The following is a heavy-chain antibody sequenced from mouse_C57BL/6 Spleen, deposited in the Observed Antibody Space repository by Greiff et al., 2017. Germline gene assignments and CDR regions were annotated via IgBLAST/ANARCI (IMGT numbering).Heavy chain of an antibody. D-gene: IGHD2-4*01. CDR2: IDPSDSYT. V-gene: IGHV1-69*01. J-gene: IGHJ4*01. CDR3: ARRDDYDYYYAMDY. CDR1: GYTFTSYW. Sequence: QVHVKQPGAELVMPGASVKLSCKASGYTFTSYWMHWVKQRPGQGLEWIGEIDPSDSYTNYNQKFKGKSTLTVDKSSSTAYMQLSSLTSEDSAVYYCARRDDYDYYYAMDYWGQGTSVTVSS.